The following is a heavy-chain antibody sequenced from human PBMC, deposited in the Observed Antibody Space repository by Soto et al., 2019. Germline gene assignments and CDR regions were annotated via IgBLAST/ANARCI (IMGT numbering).Heavy chain of an antibody. CDR2: INHSGST. V-gene: IGHV4-34*01. Sequence: SETLSLTCAVYGGSFSGYYWSWIRQPPGKGLEWIGEINHSGSTNYNPSLKSRVTISVDTSKNQFSLKLSSVTAADTAVYYCDEYSNYDWFDPWGQGTLVPVSS. CDR1: GGSFSGYY. CDR3: DEYSNYDWFDP. J-gene: IGHJ5*02. D-gene: IGHD4-4*01.